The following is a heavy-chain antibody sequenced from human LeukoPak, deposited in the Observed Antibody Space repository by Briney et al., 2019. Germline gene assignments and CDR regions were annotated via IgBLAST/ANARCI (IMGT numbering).Heavy chain of an antibody. Sequence: ASVKVSCKASGGTFSSYAISWVRQAPGQGLEWMGRIIPILGIANYAQKFQGRVTITADKSTSTAYMELSSLRSEDTAVYYCARDRDTKPYYDILTGYYFDYWGQGTLVTVSS. CDR2: IIPILGIA. V-gene: IGHV1-69*04. J-gene: IGHJ4*02. D-gene: IGHD3-9*01. CDR3: ARDRDTKPYYDILTGYYFDY. CDR1: GGTFSSYA.